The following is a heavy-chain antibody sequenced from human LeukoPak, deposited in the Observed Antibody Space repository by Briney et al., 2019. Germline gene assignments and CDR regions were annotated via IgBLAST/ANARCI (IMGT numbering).Heavy chain of an antibody. CDR2: IYTRGST. CDR1: GVSINNYY. CDR3: ARGRHSSADICSGGDAFDI. V-gene: IGHV4-4*07. J-gene: IGHJ3*02. D-gene: IGHD3-22*01. Sequence: SETLSLTCTVSGVSINNYYWSWIRQPAGKGPEWIGRIYTRGSTNYNPSLKSRVTMSVDTSKNQFSLKLSSVTAADTAVYYCARGRHSSADICSGGDAFDIWGQGTMVSVSS.